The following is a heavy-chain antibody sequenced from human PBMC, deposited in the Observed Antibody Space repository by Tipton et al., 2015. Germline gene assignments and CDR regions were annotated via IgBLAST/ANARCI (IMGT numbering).Heavy chain of an antibody. CDR1: GTYIGSPGYY. Sequence: TLSLTCIVSGTYIGSPGYYWTWIRQHPGKGLEWIGYIYYSGSTYYTPSLKSRLTMSIDTSKNQFSLELSSVTAADTAIYFCARESGGDLRIDYWGQGTLVTVSS. CDR2: IYYSGST. J-gene: IGHJ4*02. V-gene: IGHV4-31*03. D-gene: IGHD2-21*02. CDR3: ARESGGDLRIDY.